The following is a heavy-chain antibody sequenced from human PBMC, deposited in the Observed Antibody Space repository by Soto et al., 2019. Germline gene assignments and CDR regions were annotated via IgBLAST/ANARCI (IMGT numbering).Heavy chain of an antibody. CDR3: ARGYCTTTICDPWFDP. Sequence: PGESLKISCKCSGYRFTSYWISWVRPLPGKGLEWMGRIDPSDSYTRYSPSFQGQVTISADKSITTAYLQWSSLKASDTAMYYCARGYCTTTICDPWFDPWGQGTLVTVSS. V-gene: IGHV5-10-1*04. CDR1: GYRFTSYW. CDR2: IDPSDSYT. J-gene: IGHJ5*02. D-gene: IGHD2-2*01.